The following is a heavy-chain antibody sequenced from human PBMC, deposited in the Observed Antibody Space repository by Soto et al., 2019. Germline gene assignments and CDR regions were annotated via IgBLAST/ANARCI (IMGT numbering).Heavy chain of an antibody. D-gene: IGHD1-26*01. V-gene: IGHV1-69*01. Sequence: QVQLVQSGAEVKKPGSSVKVSCKASGGTFSSYAVSWVRQAPGQGLEWMGGIIPIFGTANYAQKFQGRVTITADESTSTAYMELSSLRSEDTAVYYCARDRGGGSYFRYYFDYWGQGTLVTVSS. CDR2: IIPIFGTA. CDR3: ARDRGGGSYFRYYFDY. CDR1: GGTFSSYA. J-gene: IGHJ4*02.